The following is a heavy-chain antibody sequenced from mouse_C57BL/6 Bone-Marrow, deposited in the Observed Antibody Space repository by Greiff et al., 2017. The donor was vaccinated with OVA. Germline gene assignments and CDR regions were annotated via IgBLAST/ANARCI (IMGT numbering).Heavy chain of an antibody. CDR1: GFNIKDDY. D-gene: IGHD2-1*01. CDR3: TLIYYGNYGWFDY. V-gene: IGHV14-4*01. CDR2: IDPENGDT. Sequence: DVQLQESGAELVRPGASVKLSCTASGFNIKDDYMHWVKQRPEQGLEWIGWIDPENGDTEYASKFQGKATITADTTSNTAYLQLSSLTSEDTAVYYCTLIYYGNYGWFDYWGQGTTLTVS. J-gene: IGHJ2*01.